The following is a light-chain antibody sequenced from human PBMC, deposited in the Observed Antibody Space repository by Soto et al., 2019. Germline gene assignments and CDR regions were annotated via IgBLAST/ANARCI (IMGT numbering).Light chain of an antibody. J-gene: IGKJ4*01. Sequence: EIGLTQSPGTLSLSPGERATLSCRASQRISNNVAWYQQRPGQAPRLLIYDASNRATGIPARFSGSGSGTDFTLTISSLEPEDFAVYYCQQYNNWPPLTFGGGTKVDIK. V-gene: IGKV3-11*01. CDR3: QQYNNWPPLT. CDR2: DAS. CDR1: QRISNN.